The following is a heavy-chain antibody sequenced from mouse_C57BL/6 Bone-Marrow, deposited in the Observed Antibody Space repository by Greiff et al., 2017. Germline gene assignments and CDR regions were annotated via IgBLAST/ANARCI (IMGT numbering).Heavy chain of an antibody. J-gene: IGHJ4*01. D-gene: IGHD1-1*01. V-gene: IGHV1-7*01. CDR3: ARNYGSSDDYAMDY. CDR1: GYTFTSYW. Sequence: VQLQQSGAELAKPGASVKLSCKASGYTFTSYWMHWVKQRPGKGLEWIGYINPSSGYTKYKQKFKDKVTLTADKSSSTAYMQLSSLTYEDSAVYYCARNYGSSDDYAMDYWGQGTSVTVSS. CDR2: INPSSGYT.